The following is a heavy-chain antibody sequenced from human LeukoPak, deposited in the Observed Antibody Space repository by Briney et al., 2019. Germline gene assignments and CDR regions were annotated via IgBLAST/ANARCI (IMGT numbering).Heavy chain of an antibody. D-gene: IGHD3-10*01. V-gene: IGHV3-23*01. CDR1: GFSFSSYA. Sequence: GGPLRLSCVASGFSFSSYALSWVRRAPGKGLEWVSGISGSGSTAVYTDSVRGRFTVSRDNSKNTLYLQMNSLRDEDTAVYYCAKDALGSSGSYSWGTFDYWGQGTLVTVSS. J-gene: IGHJ4*02. CDR3: AKDALGSSGSYSWGTFDY. CDR2: ISGSGSTA.